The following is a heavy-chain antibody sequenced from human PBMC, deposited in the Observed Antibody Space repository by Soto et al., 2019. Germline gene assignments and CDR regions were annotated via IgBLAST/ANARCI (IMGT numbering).Heavy chain of an antibody. CDR1: GFTFTRYS. CDR2: ISSTTNYI. Sequence: GGSLRLSGSASGFTFTRYSMNWVRQAPGKGLEWVSSISSTTNYIYYGDSMKGRFTISRDNAKNSLYLEMNSLRAEDTAVYYCARESEDLTSNFDYWGQGTLVTVSS. V-gene: IGHV3-21*06. J-gene: IGHJ4*02. CDR3: ARESEDLTSNFDY.